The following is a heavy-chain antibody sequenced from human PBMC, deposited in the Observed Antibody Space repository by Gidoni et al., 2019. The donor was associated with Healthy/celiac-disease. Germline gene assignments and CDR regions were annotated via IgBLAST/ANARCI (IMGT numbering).Heavy chain of an antibody. V-gene: IGHV2-5*01. D-gene: IGHD3-22*01. CDR2: IYWNDDK. CDR3: AHSLPVWSYYYDSSANFDY. CDR1: GFSLSTSGVG. J-gene: IGHJ4*02. Sequence: QITLKASGPTLVNPTQTLTLTCTFSGFSLSTSGVGVGWIRQPPGKALEWLARIYWNDDKRYSPSLKSRLTITKDTSKNQVVLTMTNMDPVDTATYYCAHSLPVWSYYYDSSANFDYWGQGTLVTVSS.